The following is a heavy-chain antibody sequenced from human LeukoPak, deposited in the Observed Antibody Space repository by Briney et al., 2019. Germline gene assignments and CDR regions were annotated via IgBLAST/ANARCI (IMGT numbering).Heavy chain of an antibody. J-gene: IGHJ4*02. CDR3: ARVVVGVSTDYFDY. CDR2: IYSDGST. Sequence: GGSLRLSCAASGFTFSSNYMSWVRQAPGKGLEWVSVIYSDGSTYYADSVNGRFTISRDNSKNMLYLQMNSLRAEETALYYCARVVVGVSTDYFDYWGQGTLVTVSS. D-gene: IGHD3-16*01. V-gene: IGHV3-66*01. CDR1: GFTFSSNY.